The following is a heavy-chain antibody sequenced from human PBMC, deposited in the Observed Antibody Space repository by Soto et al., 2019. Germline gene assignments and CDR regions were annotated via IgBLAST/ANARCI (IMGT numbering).Heavy chain of an antibody. Sequence: AGGSLRLSCAASGFTFSNYAMSWVRQAPGKGLEWVSAISGGAGDTYYADSVKGRFTISRDNSKSALYLRMNSLRAEDTAVYYCAKGSRITLVRGVNDYWGQGTLVTVSS. CDR3: AKGSRITLVRGVNDY. V-gene: IGHV3-23*01. CDR2: ISGGAGDT. J-gene: IGHJ4*02. D-gene: IGHD3-10*01. CDR1: GFTFSNYA.